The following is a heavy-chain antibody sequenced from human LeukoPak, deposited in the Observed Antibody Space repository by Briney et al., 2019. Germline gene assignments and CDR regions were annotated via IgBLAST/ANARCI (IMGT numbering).Heavy chain of an antibody. D-gene: IGHD3-10*01. CDR1: GGSIGSSSYY. CDR2: IFRTGST. J-gene: IGHJ5*01. CDR3: ARRVGFYGSGSLNYFDP. Sequence: PSETLSLTCTVSGGSIGSSSYYWGWIRQPPGKGLEWIGSIFRTGSTYYTASLKSRVSISVDTSMNHFVLNLTSVTAADTAVYFCARRVGFYGSGSLNYFDPWGQGILVSVSS. V-gene: IGHV4-39*02.